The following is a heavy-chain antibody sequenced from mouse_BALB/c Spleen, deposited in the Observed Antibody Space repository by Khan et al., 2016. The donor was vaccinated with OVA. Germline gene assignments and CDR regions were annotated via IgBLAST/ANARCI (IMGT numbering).Heavy chain of an antibody. Sequence: LQQPGSELVRPGASVKLSCKASGYTFTSYWMHWVKQRPGQGLEWIGDIYPGSGSTNYDEKLKSKATLTVDTSSSTAYMQLSSLTSEDSAVYYCTRWSYWFAYWVQGTLVTVSA. V-gene: IGHV1S22*01. CDR1: GYTFTSYW. J-gene: IGHJ3*01. CDR3: TRWSYWFAY. D-gene: IGHD2-12*01. CDR2: IYPGSGST.